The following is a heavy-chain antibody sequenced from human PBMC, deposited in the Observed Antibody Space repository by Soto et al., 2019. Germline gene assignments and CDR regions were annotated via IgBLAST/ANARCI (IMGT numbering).Heavy chain of an antibody. Sequence: GGSLRLSCAASGFTFRSYWMHWVRQAPGKGLVWVSRINRDGSSTSYADSVKGRFTISRDNAKNSLYLQMNSLRDEDTAVYYCARRITMIVVSTLHDAFDIWGQGTMVTVSS. J-gene: IGHJ3*02. V-gene: IGHV3-74*01. D-gene: IGHD3-22*01. CDR3: ARRITMIVVSTLHDAFDI. CDR1: GFTFRSYW. CDR2: INRDGSST.